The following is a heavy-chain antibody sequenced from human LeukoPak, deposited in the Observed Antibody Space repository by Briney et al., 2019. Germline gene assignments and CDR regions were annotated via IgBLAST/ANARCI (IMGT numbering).Heavy chain of an antibody. CDR1: GFSLSTSGVC. Sequence: SGPTLVNPTQTLTLTCTFSGFSLSTSGVCVPWIRQPPGKALEWLARIDWDDDKFYSTSLKTRLTISKDTSRNQVVLTMTNMDPVDTATYYCARTKQQLLDYWGQGTLVTVSS. CDR2: IDWDDDK. D-gene: IGHD6-13*01. CDR3: ARTKQQLLDY. V-gene: IGHV2-70*17. J-gene: IGHJ4*02.